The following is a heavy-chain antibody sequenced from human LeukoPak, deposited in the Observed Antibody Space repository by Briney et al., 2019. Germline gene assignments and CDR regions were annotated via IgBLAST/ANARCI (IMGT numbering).Heavy chain of an antibody. CDR2: ISYDGSNK. V-gene: IGHV3-30-3*01. Sequence: GGSLRLSCAASGFTFSSHAMHWVRQAPGKGLEWVAVISYDGSNKYYADSVKGRFTISRDNSKNTLYLQMNSLRAEDTAVYYCARGAPLLYWGQGTLVTVSS. CDR3: ARGAPLLY. CDR1: GFTFSSHA. J-gene: IGHJ4*02.